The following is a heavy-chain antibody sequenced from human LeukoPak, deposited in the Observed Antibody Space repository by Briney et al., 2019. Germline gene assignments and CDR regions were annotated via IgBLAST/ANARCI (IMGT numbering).Heavy chain of an antibody. J-gene: IGHJ4*02. D-gene: IGHD3-10*01. CDR2: IKQDGSEK. CDR3: ARGPYYYGSGSYLHYFDY. V-gene: IGHV3-7*01. Sequence: GGSLRLSCAASGFTFRSYWMSWVRQAPGKGLEWVANIKQDGSEKYYVDSVKGRFTISRDNAKNSLYLQMNSLRAEDTAVYYCARGPYYYGSGSYLHYFDYWGQGTLVTVSS. CDR1: GFTFRSYW.